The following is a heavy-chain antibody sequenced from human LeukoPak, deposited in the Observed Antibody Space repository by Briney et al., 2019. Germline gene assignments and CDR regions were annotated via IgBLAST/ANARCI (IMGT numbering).Heavy chain of an antibody. CDR3: ARGRENNYGSPFGY. V-gene: IGHV4-4*02. CDR1: GVSISSSNR. Sequence: SGTLSPTCDVSGVSISSSNRWSWVRQPAGKGLEWIGEIYHSGSTNYNPSLKSRVTISVDTSKNQFSLKVSSVTAADTAVYYCARGRENNYGSPFGYWGQGTLVTVSS. D-gene: IGHD3-10*01. J-gene: IGHJ4*02. CDR2: IYHSGST.